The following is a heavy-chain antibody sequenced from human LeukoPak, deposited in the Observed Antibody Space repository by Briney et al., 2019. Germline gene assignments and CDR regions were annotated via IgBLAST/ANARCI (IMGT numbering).Heavy chain of an antibody. D-gene: IGHD5-24*01. Sequence: GGSLRLSCAASGFTFSTYSLNWVRQAPGKGLEWVSYISSTGNTIYYADSVKGRFTISRDNAKNSLYLQMNSLRDEDTAVYYCARDRDGYWGQGTLVTVSS. CDR1: GFTFSTYS. J-gene: IGHJ4*02. V-gene: IGHV3-48*02. CDR3: ARDRDGY. CDR2: ISSTGNTI.